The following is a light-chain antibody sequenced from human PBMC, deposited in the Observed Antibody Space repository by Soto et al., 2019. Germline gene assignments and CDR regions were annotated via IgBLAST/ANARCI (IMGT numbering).Light chain of an antibody. CDR2: LYSDGSH. CDR1: SGHSSYA. CDR3: QTWGTGTPYV. J-gene: IGLJ1*01. V-gene: IGLV4-69*01. Sequence: QLVLTQSPSASASLGASVKLTCTLSSGHSSYAIAWHQQRPEKGPRYLMKLYSDGSHRKGDGIPDRFSGSSSGAERYLTISSLQSEDEADYYCQTWGTGTPYVFGTGTKVTVL.